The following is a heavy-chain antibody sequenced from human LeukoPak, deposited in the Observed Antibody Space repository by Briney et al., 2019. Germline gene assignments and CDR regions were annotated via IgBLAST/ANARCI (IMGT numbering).Heavy chain of an antibody. D-gene: IGHD6-19*01. Sequence: PGGSLRLSCTVSEFTSDNYGVSWVRQAPGKGLEWVANITPDGSDRYYVDSLKGRVTISRDNTKSSLYLQLNSLRAEDTAVYYCVPGGLAVSGIDYWGQGALVTVSS. CDR1: EFTSDNYG. CDR3: VPGGLAVSGIDY. CDR2: ITPDGSDR. J-gene: IGHJ4*02. V-gene: IGHV3-7*01.